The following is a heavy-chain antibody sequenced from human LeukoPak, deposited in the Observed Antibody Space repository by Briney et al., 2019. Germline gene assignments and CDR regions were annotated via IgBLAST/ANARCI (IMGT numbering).Heavy chain of an antibody. V-gene: IGHV1-69*13. D-gene: IGHD5-12*01. Sequence: SVKVSCKASGGTFSSYAISWVRQAPGQGLEWMGGIIPIFGTANYAQKFQGRVTITADESTSTAYMELSSLRSEDTAVYYCARAIDGGYDSYGYWGQGTLVTVSS. CDR3: ARAIDGGYDSYGY. J-gene: IGHJ4*02. CDR2: IIPIFGTA. CDR1: GGTFSSYA.